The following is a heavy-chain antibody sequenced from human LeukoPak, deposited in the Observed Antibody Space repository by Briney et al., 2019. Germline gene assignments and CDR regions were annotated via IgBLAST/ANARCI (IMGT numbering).Heavy chain of an antibody. Sequence: GGSLRHSCAASGFTFSSYAMSWVRQAPGKGLEWVSAISGSGGSTYYADSVKGRFTISRDNSKNTLYLQMNSLRAEDTAVYYCAKDQRYCGGDCYSSFGYWGQGTLVTVSS. J-gene: IGHJ4*02. CDR1: GFTFSSYA. V-gene: IGHV3-23*01. CDR3: AKDQRYCGGDCYSSFGY. CDR2: ISGSGGST. D-gene: IGHD2-21*02.